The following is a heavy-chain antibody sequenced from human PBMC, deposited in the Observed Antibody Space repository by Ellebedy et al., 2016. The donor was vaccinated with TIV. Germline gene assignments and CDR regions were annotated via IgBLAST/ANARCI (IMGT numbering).Heavy chain of an antibody. J-gene: IGHJ6*02. CDR3: ARATAGLDV. CDR2: IGTAGDT. Sequence: LSLTCAASGFTFSSYDMHWVRQVTGKGLEWVSGIGTAGDTHYSGSVKGRFTISRENGKNSLYLQMNSLKAEDTAMYYCARATAGLDVWGQGTTVSVSS. CDR1: GFTFSSYD. V-gene: IGHV3-13*01.